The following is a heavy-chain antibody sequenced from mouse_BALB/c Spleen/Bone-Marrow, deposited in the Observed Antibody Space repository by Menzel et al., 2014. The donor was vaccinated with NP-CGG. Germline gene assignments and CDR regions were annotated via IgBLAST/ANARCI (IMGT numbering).Heavy chain of an antibody. Sequence: ESGPGLVKPSQSLSLTCTVTGYSITSDYAWNWIRQFPGNKLEWMGYISYSGSTSYNPSLKSRISITRDTSRNQFFLQLNSVTTEDTATYYCARGGARPTGWFAYWGQGTLVTVSA. CDR2: ISYSGST. D-gene: IGHD3-1*01. V-gene: IGHV3-2*02. CDR1: GYSITSDYA. J-gene: IGHJ3*01. CDR3: ARGGARPTGWFAY.